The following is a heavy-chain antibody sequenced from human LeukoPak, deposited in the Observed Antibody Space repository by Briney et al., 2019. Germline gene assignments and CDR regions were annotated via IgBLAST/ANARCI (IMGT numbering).Heavy chain of an antibody. D-gene: IGHD3-22*01. CDR1: GGTFSSYA. CDR2: INPKSGVT. CDR3: ATEKFDSSGYHPFYFDH. V-gene: IGHV1-2*02. Sequence: ASVKVSCKASGGTFSSYAISWVRQAPGQGLEWMGWINPKSGVTKNVQKFQGRVTMTRDTSISTVYMELSRLRSDDTAVYYCATEKFDSSGYHPFYFDHWGQGTLVTVSS. J-gene: IGHJ4*02.